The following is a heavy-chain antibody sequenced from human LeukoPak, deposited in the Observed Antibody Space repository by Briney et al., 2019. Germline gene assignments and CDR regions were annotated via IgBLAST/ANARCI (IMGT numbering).Heavy chain of an antibody. J-gene: IGHJ1*01. Sequence: PSETLSLTCTVSGASISDYYWSWIRRPPGKGLEWIGSLYFSEHTNYSPSLKSRVTISLDTSKNHVSLTLTSVTATDAAVYYCARRAPTLDYSGNEEYFQDWGQGTLVTVAS. D-gene: IGHD4-23*01. V-gene: IGHV4-59*08. CDR3: ARRAPTLDYSGNEEYFQD. CDR1: GASISDYY. CDR2: LYFSEHT.